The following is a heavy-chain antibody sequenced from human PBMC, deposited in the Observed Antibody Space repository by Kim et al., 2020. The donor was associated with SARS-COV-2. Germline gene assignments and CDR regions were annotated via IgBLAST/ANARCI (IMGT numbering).Heavy chain of an antibody. CDR2: ISYDGSNK. D-gene: IGHD5-18*01. CDR3: AKHGGTGYSLDY. J-gene: IGHJ4*02. Sequence: GGSLRLSCAASGFTFSSYGMHWVRQAPGKGLEWVAVISYDGSNKYYADSVKGRFTISRDNSKNTLYLQMNSLRAEDTAVYYCAKHGGTGYSLDYWGQGTLVTVSS. V-gene: IGHV3-30*18. CDR1: GFTFSSYG.